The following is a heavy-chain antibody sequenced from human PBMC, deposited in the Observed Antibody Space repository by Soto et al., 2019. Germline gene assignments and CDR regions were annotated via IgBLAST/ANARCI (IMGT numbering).Heavy chain of an antibody. CDR1: GGSISSSSYY. Sequence: SETLSLTCTVSGGSISSSSYYWGWIRQPPGKGLEWIGSIYYSGSTYYNPSLKSRVTISVDTSKNQFSLKLSSVTAADTAVYYCARHTTLWFGELFWARRDTNREVYYFDYWGQGTLVTVSS. CDR3: ARHTTLWFGELFWARRDTNREVYYFDY. CDR2: IYYSGST. D-gene: IGHD3-10*01. J-gene: IGHJ4*02. V-gene: IGHV4-39*01.